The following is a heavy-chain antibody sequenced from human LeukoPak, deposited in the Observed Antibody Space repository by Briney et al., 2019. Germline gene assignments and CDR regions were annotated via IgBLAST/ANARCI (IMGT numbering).Heavy chain of an antibody. CDR1: GGSISTYY. V-gene: IGHV4-59*13. D-gene: IGHD3-10*01. CDR2: IYYSGST. CDR3: ARGGSESFRNYYYMDV. J-gene: IGHJ6*03. Sequence: SETLSLTCTVSGGSISTYYWSWIRQPPGKGLEWIGYIYYSGSTNYNPSLKSRVTISVDTSKNQFSLKLSSVTTADTAVYYCARGGSESFRNYYYMDVWGKGTTVTVSS.